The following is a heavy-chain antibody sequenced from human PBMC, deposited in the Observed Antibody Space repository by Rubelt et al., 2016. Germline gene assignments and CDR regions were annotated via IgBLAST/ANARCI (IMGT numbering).Heavy chain of an antibody. CDR3: ARGYFDSTGDFDY. V-gene: IGHV1-18*01. CDR1: GYTFTTYG. D-gene: IGHD3-22*01. Sequence: QVHLVQSAIEVKKPGASVKISCKTSGYTFTTYGIIWVRRAPGQGLEWMGWINTYNDKTNYPQKFQGRVSMTTDSSTNTAYMELRSLRSDDTVVYYCARGYFDSTGDFDYWGQGTLVTVSS. J-gene: IGHJ4*02. CDR2: INTYNDKT.